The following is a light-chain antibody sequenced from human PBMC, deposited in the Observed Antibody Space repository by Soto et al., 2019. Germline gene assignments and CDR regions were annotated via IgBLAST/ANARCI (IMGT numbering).Light chain of an antibody. Sequence: EIVLTQSPATLSFSPGERATLSCRASHSVSSSYLAWYQQKPGQAPRLLIYGASSRATGIPDRFSGSGSGTEFTLTTSRLEPEDFAVYYRQQYGSSSWTFGQGTKVDIK. CDR2: GAS. V-gene: IGKV3-20*01. CDR1: HSVSSSY. CDR3: QQYGSSSWT. J-gene: IGKJ1*01.